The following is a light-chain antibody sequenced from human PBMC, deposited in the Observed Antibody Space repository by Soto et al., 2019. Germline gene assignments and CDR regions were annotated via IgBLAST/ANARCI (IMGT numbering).Light chain of an antibody. CDR2: AAS. CDR1: QSISSY. Sequence: DIQMTQSPSSLSASVGDRVTITCRASQSISSYLNWYQQKPGKAPKLLIYAASSLQSGVPSRFSGSGSGTDFTLTISSLQPEDFVTYYCQRSYKTPRFTFGPGTKVDIK. J-gene: IGKJ3*01. CDR3: QRSYKTPRFT. V-gene: IGKV1-39*01.